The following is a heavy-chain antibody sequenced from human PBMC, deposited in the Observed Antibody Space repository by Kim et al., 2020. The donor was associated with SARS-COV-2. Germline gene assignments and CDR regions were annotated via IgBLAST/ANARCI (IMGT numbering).Heavy chain of an antibody. CDR3: ARMAFLRLRLGETPDY. D-gene: IGHD3-16*01. Sequence: ASVKVSCKASGYTFTSYGISWVRQAPGQGLEWMGWISAYNGNTNYAQKLQGRVTMTTDTSTSTAYMELRSLRSDDTAVYYCARMAFLRLRLGETPDYWGQGTLVTVSS. V-gene: IGHV1-18*01. CDR2: ISAYNGNT. J-gene: IGHJ4*02. CDR1: GYTFTSYG.